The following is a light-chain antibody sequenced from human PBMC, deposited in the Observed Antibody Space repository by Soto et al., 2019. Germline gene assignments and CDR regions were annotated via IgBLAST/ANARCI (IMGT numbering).Light chain of an antibody. CDR3: QQYSTYPWT. Sequence: DIQMTQSPSTLSASVGDRVTITCRASQTISPLLAWYQQRPGKAPNLLIYKATSLESGVPSRCSGSGSGTEFTLTISSLQHDDFATYFCQQYSTYPWTFGQGTKVEVK. V-gene: IGKV1-5*03. J-gene: IGKJ1*01. CDR2: KAT. CDR1: QTISPL.